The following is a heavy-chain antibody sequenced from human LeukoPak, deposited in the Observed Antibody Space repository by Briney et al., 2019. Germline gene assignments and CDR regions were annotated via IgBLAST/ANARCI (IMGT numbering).Heavy chain of an antibody. D-gene: IGHD5-12*01. CDR3: ARDPSNSGYDYLYYFDY. Sequence: ASVKVSCKASGYTFTGYYMHWVRQAPGQGLEWMGWINPDNGGTNYAQKFQGRVTMTRDMPISTAYMELSRLRSDDTAVYYCARDPSNSGYDYLYYFDYWGQGTLVTVSS. V-gene: IGHV1-2*02. CDR1: GYTFTGYY. CDR2: INPDNGGT. J-gene: IGHJ4*02.